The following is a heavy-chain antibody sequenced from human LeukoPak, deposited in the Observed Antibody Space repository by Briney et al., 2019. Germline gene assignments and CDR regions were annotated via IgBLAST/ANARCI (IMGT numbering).Heavy chain of an antibody. CDR2: ISSSSTI. D-gene: IGHD3-3*01. CDR1: GFTFSSYS. CDR3: ASHYDFWSGYFLDY. Sequence: PGGSLRLSCAASGFTFSSYSMNWVRQAPGKGLEWVSYISSSSTIYYADSVKGRFTISRDNAKNSLYLQMNSLRAEDTAVYYCASHYDFWSGYFLDYWGQGTLVTVSS. V-gene: IGHV3-48*01. J-gene: IGHJ4*02.